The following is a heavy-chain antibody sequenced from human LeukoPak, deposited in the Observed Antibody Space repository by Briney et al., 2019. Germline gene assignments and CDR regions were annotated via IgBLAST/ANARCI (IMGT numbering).Heavy chain of an antibody. CDR2: ISSSSSTI. D-gene: IGHD3-9*01. J-gene: IGHJ1*01. V-gene: IGHV3-48*01. CDR3: ARDGHYDILTGYFQD. Sequence: GSLRLSCAASGFTFSNFGINWVRQAPGKGLEWVAYISSSSSTINYADSVKGRFTISRDNAKNSLYLQMNSLRAEDTAVYYCARDGHYDILTGYFQDWGQGTLVTVSS. CDR1: GFTFSNFG.